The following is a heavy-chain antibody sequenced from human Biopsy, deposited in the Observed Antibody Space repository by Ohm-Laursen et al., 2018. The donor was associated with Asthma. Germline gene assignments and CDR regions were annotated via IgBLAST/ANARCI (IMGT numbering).Heavy chain of an antibody. V-gene: IGHV4-59*07. J-gene: IGHJ4*02. CDR2: VYWTGST. CDR1: GGSISSFY. Sequence: SDTLSLTCSVYGGSISSFYWSWIRQSPEKGLEWMGHVYWTGSTNYNPSLKSRITMSVDTSKNRMFLELTPVTAADTAIYYCVRAVRNEQWLAPFDYWGQGKPVTVSS. CDR3: VRAVRNEQWLAPFDY. D-gene: IGHD6-19*01.